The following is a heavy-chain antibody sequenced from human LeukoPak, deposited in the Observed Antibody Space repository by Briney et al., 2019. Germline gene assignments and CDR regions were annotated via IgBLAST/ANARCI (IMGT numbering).Heavy chain of an antibody. CDR2: ISGSGGST. D-gene: IGHD3-3*01. J-gene: IGHJ4*02. CDR1: GFTFSRYW. CDR3: AKGFRMWSARWDFWSGYYAPFDY. V-gene: IGHV3-23*01. Sequence: PGGSLRLSCAASGFTFSRYWMHWVRQAPGKGLEWVSAISGSGGSTYYADSVKGRFTISRDNSKNTLYLQMNSLRAEDTAVYYCAKGFRMWSARWDFWSGYYAPFDYWGQGTLVTVSS.